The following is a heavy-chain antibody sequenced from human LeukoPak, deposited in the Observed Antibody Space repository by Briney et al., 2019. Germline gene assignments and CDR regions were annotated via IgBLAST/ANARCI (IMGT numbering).Heavy chain of an antibody. CDR1: VGSISSGGYS. V-gene: IGHV4-30-2*01. CDR3: ARYGDYLDY. J-gene: IGHJ4*02. Sequence: SETLSLTCAVSVGSISSGGYSWSWIRQPPGKGLEWIGYIYHSGSTYYNPSLKSRVTISVDRSKNQFSLKLSSVTAADTAVYYWARYGDYLDYWGQGTLVTVSS. D-gene: IGHD4-17*01. CDR2: IYHSGST.